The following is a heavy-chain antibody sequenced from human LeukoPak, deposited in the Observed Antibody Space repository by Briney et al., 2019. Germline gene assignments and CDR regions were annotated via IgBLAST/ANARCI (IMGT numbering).Heavy chain of an antibody. CDR1: GYTFTSYG. D-gene: IGHD1-1*01. CDR3: AREEVGWNPNDY. V-gene: IGHV1-18*01. J-gene: IGHJ4*02. CDR2: ISAYNGNT. Sequence: GASVNVSCKPSGYTFTSYGIRWVRQAPGHGREWMGWISAYNGNTNYAQKLQGRVTMTTDTSTSTAYMELRSVRSDDTAVYYCAREEVGWNPNDYWGQGTLVTVSS.